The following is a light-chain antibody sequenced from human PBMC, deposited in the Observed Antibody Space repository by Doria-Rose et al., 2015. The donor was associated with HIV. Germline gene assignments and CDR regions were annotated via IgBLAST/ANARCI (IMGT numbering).Light chain of an antibody. CDR2: GAS. CDR3: QQYNNWPRT. Sequence: LSVSPGERATLSRRASLSVSSNLAWYRQKPGQAPRLLIYGASTRATGIPARFSGSGSATEFTPTISSMQSEDFAIYYCQQYNNWPRTFGQGTKVEIK. J-gene: IGKJ1*01. CDR1: LSVSSN. V-gene: IGKV3-15*01.